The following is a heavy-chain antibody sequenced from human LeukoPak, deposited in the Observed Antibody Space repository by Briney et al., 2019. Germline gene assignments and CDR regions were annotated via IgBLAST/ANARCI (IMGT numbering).Heavy chain of an antibody. V-gene: IGHV3-53*01. CDR3: MTAAGYNFGQY. Sequence: QPGGSLRLSCAASGLTVNNNYMNWARQAPGKGLEWVSALYIGGNTYYADSVRGRFTISRDNSKNTLYLQMNSLRAEDTAIYYCMTAAGYNFGQYWGQGTLVTVSS. CDR1: GLTVNNNY. J-gene: IGHJ4*02. CDR2: LYIGGNT. D-gene: IGHD5-18*01.